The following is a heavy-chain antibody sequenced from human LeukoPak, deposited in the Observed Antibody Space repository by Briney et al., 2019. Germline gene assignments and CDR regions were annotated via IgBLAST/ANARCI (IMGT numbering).Heavy chain of an antibody. Sequence: SETLSHTCALCGGSFRGYYWSWIRQPPGKGLEWIGEINHSGSTNYNPSLKSRVTISVDTSKNQFSLKLSSVTAADTAVYYCARRPYGCSGGSCYAGPGFDPWGQGTLVTVSS. CDR3: ARRPYGCSGGSCYAGPGFDP. D-gene: IGHD2-15*01. J-gene: IGHJ5*02. CDR1: GGSFRGYY. CDR2: INHSGST. V-gene: IGHV4-34*01.